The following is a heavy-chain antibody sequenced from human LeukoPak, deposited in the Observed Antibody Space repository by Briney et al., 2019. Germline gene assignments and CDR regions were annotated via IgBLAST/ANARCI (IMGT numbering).Heavy chain of an antibody. CDR3: ASYCSSTSCYMGGPHDAFDI. J-gene: IGHJ3*02. Sequence: SETLSLTCTVSGGSISSYYWSWIRQPPGKGLEWIGYIYYSGRTDYNPSLKSRVTISVDTSKNQFSLKLSSVTAADTAVYYCASYCSSTSCYMGGPHDAFDIWGQGTMVTVSS. CDR1: GGSISSYY. V-gene: IGHV4-59*01. CDR2: IYYSGRT. D-gene: IGHD2-2*02.